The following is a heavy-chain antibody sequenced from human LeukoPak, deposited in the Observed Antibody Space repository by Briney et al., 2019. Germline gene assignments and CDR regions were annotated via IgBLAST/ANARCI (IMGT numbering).Heavy chain of an antibody. CDR3: ARVLRGTEYYLDN. D-gene: IGHD3-16*01. CDR1: GGSISSGAYY. V-gene: IGHV4-31*03. Sequence: SETLFLTCSVTGGSISSGAYYWSWIRQHPGKGLELIWYIYYNRTTHYNPSLKGRVTMSVDTSKNQFSLKLSSVTAADTAVYYCARVLRGTEYYLDNWGQGTLVTVSS. J-gene: IGHJ4*02. CDR2: IYYNRTT.